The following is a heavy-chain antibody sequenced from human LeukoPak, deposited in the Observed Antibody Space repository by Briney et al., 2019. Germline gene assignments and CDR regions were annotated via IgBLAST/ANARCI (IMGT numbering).Heavy chain of an antibody. J-gene: IGHJ4*02. CDR1: GGSISSGSYY. V-gene: IGHV4-61*02. CDR2: IYTSGST. Sequence: SETLSLTCTVSGGSISSGSYYWSWIRQPAGKGLEWIGRIYTSGSTNYNPSLKGRVTISVDTSKNQFSLKLSSVTAADTAVYYCARGYYDSSGYPSSGDYWGQGTLVTVSS. D-gene: IGHD3-22*01. CDR3: ARGYYDSSGYPSSGDY.